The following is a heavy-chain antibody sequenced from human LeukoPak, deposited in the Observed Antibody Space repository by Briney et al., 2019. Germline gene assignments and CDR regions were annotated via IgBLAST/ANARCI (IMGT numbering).Heavy chain of an antibody. CDR2: VNHSGST. CDR1: GESFIGYY. D-gene: IGHD6-13*01. Sequence: SETLSLTCAVYGESFIGYYWSWIRQPPGKGLEWIGDVNHSGSTNYNPSLKSRVTMSVDTSKNQFSLKLSSVTAADTAVYYCARGEASAGPMDYMDVSDTGATVTVSS. CDR3: ARGEASAGPMDYMDV. J-gene: IGHJ6*03. V-gene: IGHV4-34*01.